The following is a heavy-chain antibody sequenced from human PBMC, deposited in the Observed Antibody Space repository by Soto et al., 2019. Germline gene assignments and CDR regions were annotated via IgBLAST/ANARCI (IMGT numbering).Heavy chain of an antibody. D-gene: IGHD2-15*01. CDR3: ASRGTTTDCSGGSCYARGFDY. CDR1: GGSISSGDYY. Sequence: QVQLQESGPGLVKPSQTLSLTCTVSGGSISSGDYYWSWIRQPPGKGLEWIGYIYYSGSTYYNPSLKSRVTMSVGTSKNQSSLKLSSVTAADAAVYYCASRGTTTDCSGGSCYARGFDYWGQGTLVTVSS. J-gene: IGHJ4*02. CDR2: IYYSGST. V-gene: IGHV4-30-4*01.